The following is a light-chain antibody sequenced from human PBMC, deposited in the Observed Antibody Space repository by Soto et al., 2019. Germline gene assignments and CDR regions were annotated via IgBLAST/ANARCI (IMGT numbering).Light chain of an antibody. CDR1: SSDVGGYNY. Sequence: QSALTQPPSASGSPGQSATISCTGTSSDVGGYNYVSWYQQHPGKAPKLMIYDVSKRPSGVSNRFSGSKSGNTASLSISGLQAEDEADYYCSSYTSSSTRVFGTGTKVTVL. CDR3: SSYTSSSTRV. J-gene: IGLJ1*01. V-gene: IGLV2-14*01. CDR2: DVS.